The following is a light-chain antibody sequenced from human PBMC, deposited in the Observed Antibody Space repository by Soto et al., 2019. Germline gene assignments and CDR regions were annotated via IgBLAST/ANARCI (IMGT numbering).Light chain of an antibody. CDR1: KIVGSY. CDR3: QERSFWPLLT. CDR2: DAS. V-gene: IGKV3-11*01. J-gene: IGKJ4*01. Sequence: EIVLTQSPGTLSLSPGERATLACRASKIVGSYLAGYQQKPGQAPRLLLYDASNMATGIPASLIGSGSGTAFTLTISSLEPEDFAVYYCQERSFWPLLTFGEGTKVEI.